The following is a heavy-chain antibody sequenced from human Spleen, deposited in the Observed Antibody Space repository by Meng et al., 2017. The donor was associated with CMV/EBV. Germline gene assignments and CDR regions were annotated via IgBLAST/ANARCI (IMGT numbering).Heavy chain of an antibody. CDR2: NIPICGRA. CDR1: GNFSNNA. CDR3: ARDQIAVSGLSYYFDF. V-gene: IGHV1-69*05. J-gene: IGHJ4*02. D-gene: IGHD6-19*01. Sequence: GNFSNNAISWVRQAPGQRVEWMGGNIPICGRANYGKECEGRVTLTRDMSTRTVYMELSSLRSEDTAVYYCARDQIAVSGLSYYFDFWGQGTLVTVSS.